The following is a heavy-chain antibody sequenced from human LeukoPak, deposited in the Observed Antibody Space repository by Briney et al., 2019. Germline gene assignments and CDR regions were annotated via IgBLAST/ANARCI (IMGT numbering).Heavy chain of an antibody. CDR1: GFTFSSYS. D-gene: IGHD3-3*01. Sequence: GGSLRLSCAASGFTFSSYSMNWVRQAPGKGLEWVSYISSSSSTIYYADSVKGRFTISRDNAKNSLYLQMNSLRAEDTAVYYCASGLRFLEPHFDYWGQGTLVTVSS. V-gene: IGHV3-48*04. J-gene: IGHJ4*02. CDR2: ISSSSSTI. CDR3: ASGLRFLEPHFDY.